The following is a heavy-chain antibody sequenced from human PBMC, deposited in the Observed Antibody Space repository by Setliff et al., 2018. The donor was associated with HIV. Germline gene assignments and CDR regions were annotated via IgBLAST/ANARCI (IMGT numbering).Heavy chain of an antibody. CDR1: GGSISSGGYY. CDR2: IYYSGST. D-gene: IGHD6-25*01. Sequence: PSETLSLTCTVSGGSISSGGYYWSWIRQHPGKGLEWIGYIYYSGSTYYNPSLKSRVTISVDTSKNQFSLKLSSVTAADTAVYYCARVTSAHPTYYYYYMDFWGKGTTVTAP. J-gene: IGHJ6*03. CDR3: ARVTSAHPTYYYYYMDF. V-gene: IGHV4-31*03.